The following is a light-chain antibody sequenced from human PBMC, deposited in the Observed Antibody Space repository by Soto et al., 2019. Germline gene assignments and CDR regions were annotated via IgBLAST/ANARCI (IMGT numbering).Light chain of an antibody. J-gene: IGKJ5*01. V-gene: IGKV3-20*01. CDR3: QQYCSSPFT. CDR2: GAS. CDR1: QSVSSSY. Sequence: EIVLTQSPGTLSLSPGERATLSCRASQSVSSSYLAWYQQKPGQAPRLLIYGASSMATCIPDRFSGSGSGTDFTLTISRLEPEGFAVYYCQQYCSSPFTFGQGTRLEIK.